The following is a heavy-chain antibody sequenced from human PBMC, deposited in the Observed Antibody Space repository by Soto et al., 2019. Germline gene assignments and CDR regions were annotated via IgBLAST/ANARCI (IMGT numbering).Heavy chain of an antibody. CDR3: AKSPNFYCSSPNCYKYYFDH. Sequence: GGSLRLFCAASGFTFNTYGMHWVRQAPGKGLEWVAVISYDGSEKYYVDSVKGRFTISKDNSKNTLYLQMNSLRPEDTAVYYCAKSPNFYCSSPNCYKYYFDHWGQGTRVTVSS. CDR1: GFTFNTYG. V-gene: IGHV3-30*18. CDR2: ISYDGSEK. J-gene: IGHJ4*02. D-gene: IGHD2-2*02.